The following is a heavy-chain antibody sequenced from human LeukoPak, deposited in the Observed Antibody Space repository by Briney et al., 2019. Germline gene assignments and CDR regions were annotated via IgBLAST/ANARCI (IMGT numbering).Heavy chain of an antibody. Sequence: GGSLRLSCAASGFTFDDYAMHWVRQAPGKGLEWVSGISWNSGSIGYADSVKGRFTISRDNAKNSLYLQMNSLRAEDTAVYYCARGWWFDPWGQGTLVTVSS. V-gene: IGHV3-9*01. CDR1: GFTFDDYA. CDR3: ARGWWFDP. CDR2: ISWNSGSI. J-gene: IGHJ5*02. D-gene: IGHD6-13*01.